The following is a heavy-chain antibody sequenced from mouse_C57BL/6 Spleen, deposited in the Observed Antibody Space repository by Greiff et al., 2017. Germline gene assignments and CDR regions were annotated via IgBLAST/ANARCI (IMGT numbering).Heavy chain of an antibody. CDR2: IWSDGST. Sequence: VKLVESGPGLVAPSQSLSITCTVSGFSLTSYGVHWVRQPPGKGLEWLVVIWSDGSTTYNSALKSRLSISKDNSKSQVFLKMNSLQTDDTAMYYCARHSITTVVPYYAMDYWGQGTSVTVSS. J-gene: IGHJ4*01. CDR1: GFSLTSYG. V-gene: IGHV2-6-1*01. CDR3: ARHSITTVVPYYAMDY. D-gene: IGHD1-1*01.